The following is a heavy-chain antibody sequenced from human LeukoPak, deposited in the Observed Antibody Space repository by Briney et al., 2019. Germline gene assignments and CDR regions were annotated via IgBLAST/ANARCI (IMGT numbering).Heavy chain of an antibody. V-gene: IGHV3-48*01. Sequence: PGGSLRLSCASSGFTFSSYSMNWVRQAPGKGLEWVSYISSSGTTISYADSVKGRFTISRDSTRNSLYLQMNSLRVKDTAIYYCARDLKGYSSSGGVDFWGQGTLVTVSS. CDR3: ARDLKGYSSSGGVDF. D-gene: IGHD6-13*01. J-gene: IGHJ4*02. CDR1: GFTFSSYS. CDR2: ISSSGTTI.